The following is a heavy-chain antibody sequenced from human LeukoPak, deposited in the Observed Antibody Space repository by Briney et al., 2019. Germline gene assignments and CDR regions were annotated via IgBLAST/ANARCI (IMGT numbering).Heavy chain of an antibody. CDR1: GYSISSSNW. Sequence: TLSLTCAVSGYSISSSNWWGWIRQPPGKALEWLALIYWDDDKRYSPSLKSRLTITKDTSKNQVVLRMTNMDPVDTATYYCARLIAVAARSWGQGTLVTVSS. CDR2: IYWDDDK. V-gene: IGHV2-5*02. CDR3: ARLIAVAARS. J-gene: IGHJ5*02. D-gene: IGHD6-19*01.